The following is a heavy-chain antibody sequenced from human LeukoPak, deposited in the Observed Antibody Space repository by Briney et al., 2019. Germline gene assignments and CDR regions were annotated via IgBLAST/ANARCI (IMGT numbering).Heavy chain of an antibody. V-gene: IGHV4-39*01. CDR3: ARHMIVVAIYFDY. CDR1: GGSISSSSYY. J-gene: IGHJ4*02. CDR2: TYYSGST. D-gene: IGHD3-22*01. Sequence: SETLSLTCTVSGGSISSSSYYWGWIRQAPGKGLEWIGSTYYSGSTYYNPSLKSRVTISVDTSRNQFSLKLSSVTAADTAVYYCARHMIVVAIYFDYWGQGTLVTVSS.